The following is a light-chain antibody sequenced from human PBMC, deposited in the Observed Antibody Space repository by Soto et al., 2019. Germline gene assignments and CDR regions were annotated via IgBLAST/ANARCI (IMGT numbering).Light chain of an antibody. V-gene: IGKV1-39*01. CDR1: QSISAY. CDR3: QQSYSAPYT. Sequence: DLQMTQSPSSLSTSIGDRVAITCRASQSISAYLNWYQQKPGKAPELLIYGASSLQTGVPSRFSGSGSGTDFTLTIVSLQPEDFATYYCQQSYSAPYTFGQGTKLEIK. CDR2: GAS. J-gene: IGKJ2*01.